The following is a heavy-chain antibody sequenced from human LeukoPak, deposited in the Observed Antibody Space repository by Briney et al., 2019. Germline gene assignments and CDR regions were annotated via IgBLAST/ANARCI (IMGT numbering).Heavy chain of an antibody. CDR3: AKAGMGATLYYGMDV. CDR1: GFTFDDYA. CDR2: ISGDGGST. V-gene: IGHV3-43*02. D-gene: IGHD1-26*01. Sequence: PGGSLRLSCAASGFTFDDYAMHWVRQAPGKGLEWVSLISGDGGSTYYADSVKGRFTISRGNSKNSLYLQMNSLRTEDTALYYCAKAGMGATLYYGMDVWGQGTTVTVSS. J-gene: IGHJ6*02.